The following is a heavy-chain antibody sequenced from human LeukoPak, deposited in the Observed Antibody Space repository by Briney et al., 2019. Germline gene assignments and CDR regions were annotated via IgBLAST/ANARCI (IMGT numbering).Heavy chain of an antibody. J-gene: IGHJ4*02. CDR1: GFTFSGYG. CDR3: VRGDLRLPRSTPDC. CDR2: ISSAGDNE. Sequence: GGSLRLSCAASGFTFSGYGMHWVRQAPGKGLEWVAVISSAGDNEYYADSVRGRFTISRDNSKNTLYLQMNNLRTEDTAVYYCVRGDLRLPRSTPDCWGQGTLVTVSS. V-gene: IGHV3-30*03. D-gene: IGHD5/OR15-5a*01.